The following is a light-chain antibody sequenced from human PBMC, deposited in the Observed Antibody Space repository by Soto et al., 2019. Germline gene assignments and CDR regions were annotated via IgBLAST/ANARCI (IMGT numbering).Light chain of an antibody. J-gene: IGKJ5*01. Sequence: EIVMTQSPTTLSVSPGEAATLSCRASQSVSSNLAWYQQKAGQAPRLLIYGASTRATGIPARFSGSGSGTDFTLTISSLEAEDFAVYYCQQRSNWPPITFGQGTRLEIK. CDR2: GAS. CDR3: QQRSNWPPIT. CDR1: QSVSSN. V-gene: IGKV3-15*01.